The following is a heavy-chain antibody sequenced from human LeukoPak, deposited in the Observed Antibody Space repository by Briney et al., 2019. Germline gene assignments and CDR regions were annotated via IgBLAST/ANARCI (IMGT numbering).Heavy chain of an antibody. J-gene: IGHJ4*02. Sequence: KPSETLSLTCTVSGGSISSGDYYWSWIRQPPGKGLECIGYISYSGSTNYNPSLKSRVTISVDTSKNQFSLNLSSVTAADTAVYYCARGGGYSGYDYWGQGTLVTVSS. CDR1: GGSISSGDYY. V-gene: IGHV4-61*08. CDR3: ARGGGYSGYDY. CDR2: ISYSGST. D-gene: IGHD5-12*01.